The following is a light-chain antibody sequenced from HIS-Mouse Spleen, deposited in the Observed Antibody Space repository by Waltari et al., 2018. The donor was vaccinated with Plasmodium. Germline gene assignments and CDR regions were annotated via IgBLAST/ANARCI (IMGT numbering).Light chain of an antibody. J-gene: IGLJ2*01. CDR2: RDS. V-gene: IGLV3-9*01. Sequence: SYELTQPLSVSVALGQTARITCGGNNIGSKNVHWYQQQPGQAPELVIYRDSNRPSGIPERFSGSNSGNTATLTISRAQAGDEADYYCQVWDSSTVVFGGGTKLTVL. CDR3: QVWDSSTVV. CDR1: NIGSKN.